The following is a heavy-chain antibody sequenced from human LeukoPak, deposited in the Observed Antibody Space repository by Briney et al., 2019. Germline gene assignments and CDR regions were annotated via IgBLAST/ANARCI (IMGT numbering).Heavy chain of an antibody. CDR3: ARGYSGYDSPYSSGWYYYYYYMDV. Sequence: SETLSLTCAVYGGSFSGYYWSWIRQPPGKGLEWIGEINHSGSTNYNPSLKSRVTISVDTSKNQFSPKLSSVTAADTAVYYCARGYSGYDSPYSSGWYYYYYYMDVWGKGTTVTVSS. J-gene: IGHJ6*03. D-gene: IGHD5-12*01. V-gene: IGHV4-34*01. CDR2: INHSGST. CDR1: GGSFSGYY.